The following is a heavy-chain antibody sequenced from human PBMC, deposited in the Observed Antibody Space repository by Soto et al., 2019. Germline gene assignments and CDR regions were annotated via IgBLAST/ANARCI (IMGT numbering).Heavy chain of an antibody. CDR3: AKDRYGAKRTPYWYFDL. J-gene: IGHJ2*01. V-gene: IGHV3-30*18. D-gene: IGHD4-17*01. CDR1: GFTFSSYG. Sequence: QVQLVESGGGVVQPGRSLRLSCAASGFTFSSYGMHWVRQAPGKGLEWVAVISYDGSNKYYADSVKGRFTISRDNSKNTLYLQMNSLRAEDTAVYYCAKDRYGAKRTPYWYFDLWGRGTLVTVSS. CDR2: ISYDGSNK.